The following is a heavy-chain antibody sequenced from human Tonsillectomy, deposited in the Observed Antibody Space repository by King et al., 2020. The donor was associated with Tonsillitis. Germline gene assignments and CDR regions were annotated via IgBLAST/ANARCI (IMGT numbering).Heavy chain of an antibody. D-gene: IGHD3-3*01. V-gene: IGHV3-15*01. J-gene: IGHJ3*02. CDR2: IKSKTDGGTT. CDR1: GFTFSNAW. CDR3: TTVETYDFWSGYYIDAFDI. Sequence: VQLVESGGGLVKLGESLRLSCAASGFTFSNAWMNWVRQAPGKGLEWVGRIKSKTDGGTTDYAAPVKGRFTISRDDSKNTLYLQMNSLKTEDTAVYYCTTVETYDFWSGYYIDAFDIWGQGTMVTVSS.